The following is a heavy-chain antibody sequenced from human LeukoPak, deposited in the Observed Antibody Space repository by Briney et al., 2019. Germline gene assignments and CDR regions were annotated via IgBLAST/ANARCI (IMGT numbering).Heavy chain of an antibody. D-gene: IGHD3-10*01. V-gene: IGHV3-30-3*01. CDR2: ISYDGSNK. CDR3: ARSFREGWYFDL. Sequence: SGRSLRLSCAASGFTFSSYAMHWVRQAPGKGLEWVAVISYDGSNKYYADSVKGRFTISRDNSKNTLYLQMNSLRAEDTAVYYCARSFREGWYFDLWGRGTLVTVSS. CDR1: GFTFSSYA. J-gene: IGHJ2*01.